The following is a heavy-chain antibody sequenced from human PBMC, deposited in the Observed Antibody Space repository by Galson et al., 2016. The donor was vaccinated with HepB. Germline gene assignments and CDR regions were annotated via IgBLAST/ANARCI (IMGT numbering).Heavy chain of an antibody. CDR3: AKGSNGWTKSIDF. V-gene: IGHV3-23*01. CDR2: ITGSDGST. CDR1: GFTFTNYA. D-gene: IGHD6-19*01. J-gene: IGHJ4*02. Sequence: SLRLSCAASGFTFTNYAMSWVRQAPGKGLEWVSGITGSDGSTRYADSVKGRFIISRDNSKNTLYLQMDSLRAEDTAVYYCAKGSNGWTKSIDFWGQGTLVTVSS.